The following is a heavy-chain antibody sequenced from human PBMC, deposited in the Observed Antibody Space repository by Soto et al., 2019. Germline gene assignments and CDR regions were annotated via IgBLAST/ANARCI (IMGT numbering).Heavy chain of an antibody. CDR3: ARLHMTGPRDY. V-gene: IGHV4-59*08. D-gene: IGHD1-7*01. Sequence: TSETLSLTCTVSGGSISSSYWSWIRQPPGKGLEWIGYIYYSGSTNYNPSLKSRVTISVDTSKNQFSLKLSSVTAADTAVYYCARLHMTGPRDYLGQGTLVTVSS. CDR1: GGSISSSY. J-gene: IGHJ4*02. CDR2: IYYSGST.